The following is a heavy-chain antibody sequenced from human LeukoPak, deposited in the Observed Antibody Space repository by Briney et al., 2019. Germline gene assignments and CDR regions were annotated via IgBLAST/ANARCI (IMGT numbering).Heavy chain of an antibody. V-gene: IGHV4-34*01. CDR2: INHSGST. CDR1: GESFSGYY. CDR3: ARAPFGYSGPAVDY. J-gene: IGHJ4*02. D-gene: IGHD5-18*01. Sequence: ASETLSLTCAVYGESFSGYYWSWIRQPPGKGLEWIGEINHSGSTNYNPSLKSRVTISVDTSKNQFSLKLSSVTAADTAVYYCARAPFGYSGPAVDYWGQGTLVTVSS.